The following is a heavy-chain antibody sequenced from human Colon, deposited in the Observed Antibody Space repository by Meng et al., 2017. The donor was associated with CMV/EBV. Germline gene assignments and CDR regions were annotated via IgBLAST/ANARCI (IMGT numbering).Heavy chain of an antibody. V-gene: IGHV1-2*02. D-gene: IGHD3-22*01. CDR2: INPNSGGR. Sequence: ASVKVSCKASGYTFTGHYIHWVRQAPGQGLEWMGWINPNSGGRNFAQQFQGRVSMTRDTSINTAYMELTGLTSDDTAVYYCARGDLVRLFSYYYGMDVWGQGTTVTVS. CDR1: GYTFTGHY. CDR3: ARGDLVRLFSYYYGMDV. J-gene: IGHJ6*02.